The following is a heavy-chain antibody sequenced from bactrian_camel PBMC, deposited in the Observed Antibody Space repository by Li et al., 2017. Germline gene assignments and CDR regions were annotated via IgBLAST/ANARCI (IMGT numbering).Heavy chain of an antibody. J-gene: IGHJ6*01. CDR2: ISPSGRMT. CDR1: GYTNSPNY. CDR3: AARGPYCYTKLSVADFTY. D-gene: IGHD2*01. Sequence: VQLVESGGGSVQAGGSLRLSCTASGYTNSPNYMGWFRQAPGKEREGVAAISPSGRMTYYADSVKGRFTISRDNAKNTVYLQMNSLKPEDTAMYYCAARGPYCYTKLSVADFTYWGQGTQVTVS. V-gene: IGHV3S40*01.